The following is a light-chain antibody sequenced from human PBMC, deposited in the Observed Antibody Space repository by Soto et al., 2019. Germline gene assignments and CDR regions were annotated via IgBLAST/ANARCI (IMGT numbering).Light chain of an antibody. CDR3: QQYNYWWT. CDR1: QSVSTRP. J-gene: IGKJ1*01. Sequence: EIVLTQSPGTLSLSPGERATLSWRASQSVSTRPLAWYQQKPGQAPRLLIYDASTRATGIPARFSGSGSGTEFTLSISSLQSEDSAVYYCQQYNYWWTFGQGTKVDI. CDR2: DAS. V-gene: IGKV3-15*01.